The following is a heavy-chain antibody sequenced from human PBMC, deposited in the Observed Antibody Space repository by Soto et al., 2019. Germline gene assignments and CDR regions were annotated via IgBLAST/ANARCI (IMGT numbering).Heavy chain of an antibody. CDR1: GGTFSNDA. D-gene: IGHD2-21*02. J-gene: IGHJ4*02. CDR2: IIPFFGTP. V-gene: IGHV1-69*01. CDR3: VREVVTETTLGSFDS. Sequence: QVQLVQSGAEVKKSGSSVRVSCTASGGTFSNDAISWVRQVPGQGVEWLGRIIPFFGTPDYSQIFRGRLTITADESTGTAYMDLRRLRSDDTAVYYCVREVVTETTLGSFDSWGQGTLVTVSS.